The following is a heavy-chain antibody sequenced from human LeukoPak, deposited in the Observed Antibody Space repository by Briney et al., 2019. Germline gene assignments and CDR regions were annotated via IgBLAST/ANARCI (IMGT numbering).Heavy chain of an antibody. CDR1: GFTFSSYG. J-gene: IGHJ4*02. V-gene: IGHV3-30*03. D-gene: IGHD6-19*01. CDR3: ARGVAGTRDY. CDR2: ISYDGSNK. Sequence: GGSLRLSCAASGFTFSSYGMHWVRQAPGKGLEWVAVISYDGSNKYYADSVKGRFTISRDNSKNTLYLQMNSLRAEDTALYYCARGVAGTRDYWGQGTLVTVSS.